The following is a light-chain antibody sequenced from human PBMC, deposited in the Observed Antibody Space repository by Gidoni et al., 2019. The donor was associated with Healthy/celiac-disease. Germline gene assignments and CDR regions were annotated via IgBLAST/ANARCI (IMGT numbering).Light chain of an antibody. CDR2: GAS. Sequence: EIVLTQSPGTLYFSPGERATLSCRASQSVSSSYLAWYQQKPGQAPRLLIYGASSRATGIPDRFSGSGSGTDCTLTISRLEPEDFAVYYCQQYGSSPRTFGQGTKVEIK. CDR3: QQYGSSPRT. CDR1: QSVSSSY. J-gene: IGKJ1*01. V-gene: IGKV3-20*01.